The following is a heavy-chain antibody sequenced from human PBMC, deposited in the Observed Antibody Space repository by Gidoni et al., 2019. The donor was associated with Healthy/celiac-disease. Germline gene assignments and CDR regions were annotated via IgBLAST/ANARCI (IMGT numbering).Heavy chain of an antibody. D-gene: IGHD3-9*01. CDR1: GFTFSSYA. CDR3: APTPDILTGYYNY. CDR2: ISYDGSNK. Sequence: QVQLVESGGGVVQPGRSLRLSCAASGFTFSSYAMHWVRQAPGKGLEWVAVISYDGSNKYYADSVKGRFTISRDNSKNTLYLQMNSLRAEDTAVYYSAPTPDILTGYYNYWGQGTLVTVSS. J-gene: IGHJ4*02. V-gene: IGHV3-30-3*01.